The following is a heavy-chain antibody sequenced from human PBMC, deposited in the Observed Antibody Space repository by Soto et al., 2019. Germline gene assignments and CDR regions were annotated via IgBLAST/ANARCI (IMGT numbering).Heavy chain of an antibody. D-gene: IGHD1-26*01. CDR1: GFTFSSYG. V-gene: IGHV3-33*03. CDR2: IWCDGSSI. CDR3: AGAEYTGGYFDACDV. Sequence: GGSLRLSCAASGFTFSSYGMNWVRQAPGKGLDWVAYIWCDGSSIYYAESVKGRFTISRDNSKNSLYVQMNSLTGEDTAVYYCAGAEYTGGYFDACDVWGQGTMVTVS. J-gene: IGHJ3*01.